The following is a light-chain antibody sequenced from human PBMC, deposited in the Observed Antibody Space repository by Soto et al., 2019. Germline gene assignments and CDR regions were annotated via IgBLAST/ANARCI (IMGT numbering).Light chain of an antibody. V-gene: IGLV2-14*01. CDR2: EVS. J-gene: IGLJ3*02. CDR1: SSDVGGYNY. CDR3: CSYTSSNPWV. Sequence: QSALTQPASVSGSPGQSITISCTGTSSDVGGYNYVSWYQQHPGKAPKLMIYEVSNRPSGVSNRFSGSKSGNTASLTIPGLQAEDDADYYCCSYTSSNPWVFGGGTKLTVL.